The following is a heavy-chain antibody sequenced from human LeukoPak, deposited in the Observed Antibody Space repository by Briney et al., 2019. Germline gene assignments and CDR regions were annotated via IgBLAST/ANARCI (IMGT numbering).Heavy chain of an antibody. V-gene: IGHV4-34*01. CDR1: GGSFSGYY. CDR3: ARGGRLYYYDSSGYYI. J-gene: IGHJ4*02. D-gene: IGHD3-22*01. CDR2: INHSGST. Sequence: KPSETLSLTCAVYGGSFSGYYWSWIRQPPGKGLEWIGEINHSGSTNYNPSLKSRVTISVDTSKNQFSLKLSSVTAADTAVYYCARGGRLYYYDSSGYYIWGQGTLVTVSS.